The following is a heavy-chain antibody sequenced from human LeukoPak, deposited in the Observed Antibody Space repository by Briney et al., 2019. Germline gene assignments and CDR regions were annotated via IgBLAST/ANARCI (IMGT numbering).Heavy chain of an antibody. CDR1: GFSFSNYG. J-gene: IGHJ4*02. CDR2: ISSSSSYI. CDR3: ASAHYDISDY. D-gene: IGHD3-9*01. Sequence: GKSLRLSCAASGFSFSNYGMHWVRQAPGKGLEWVSSISSSSSYIYYADSVKGRFTISRDNAKNSLYLQMNSLRAEDTAVYYCASAHYDISDYWGQGTLVTVSS. V-gene: IGHV3-21*01.